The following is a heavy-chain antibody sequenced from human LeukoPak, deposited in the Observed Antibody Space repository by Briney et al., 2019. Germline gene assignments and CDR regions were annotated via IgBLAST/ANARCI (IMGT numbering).Heavy chain of an antibody. CDR2: ISSSSSTI. D-gene: IGHD6-19*01. CDR3: ARVETGYSSGWYGGAFDY. V-gene: IGHV3-48*04. CDR1: GFTFSSYS. J-gene: IGHJ4*02. Sequence: GGSLRLSCAASGFTFSSYSMNWVRQAPGKGLEWVSYISSSSSTIYYADSVKGRFTISRDNAKNSLYLQMNGLRAEDTAVYYCARVETGYSSGWYGGAFDYWGQGTLVTVSS.